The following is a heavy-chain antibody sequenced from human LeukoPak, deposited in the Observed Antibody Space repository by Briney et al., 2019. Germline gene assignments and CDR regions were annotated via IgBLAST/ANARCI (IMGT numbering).Heavy chain of an antibody. Sequence: GGSLRLSCAASGFTFSNYWMSWVRQAPGKGLEWVANIKQDGSEKDYVDSVKGRFTISRDNAKNSLYLQVNSLRAEDTAVYYCAREDGYCSGGNCYSYFDSWGQGTLVTVSS. CDR3: AREDGYCSGGNCYSYFDS. CDR1: GFTFSNYW. CDR2: IKQDGSEK. J-gene: IGHJ4*02. V-gene: IGHV3-7*03. D-gene: IGHD2-15*01.